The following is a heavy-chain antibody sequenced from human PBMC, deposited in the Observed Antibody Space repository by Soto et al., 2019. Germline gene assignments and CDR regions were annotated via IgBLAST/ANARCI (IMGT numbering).Heavy chain of an antibody. CDR2: INPNSGGT. V-gene: IGHV1-2*04. Sequence: ASVKVSCKASGYTFTGYYMHWVRQAPGQGLEWMGWINPNSGGTNYAQKFQGWVTMTRDTSISTAYMELGRLRSDDTAVYYCARSTMITFGGAVPPFDYWGQGTLVTVSS. CDR1: GYTFTGYY. D-gene: IGHD3-16*01. CDR3: ARSTMITFGGAVPPFDY. J-gene: IGHJ4*02.